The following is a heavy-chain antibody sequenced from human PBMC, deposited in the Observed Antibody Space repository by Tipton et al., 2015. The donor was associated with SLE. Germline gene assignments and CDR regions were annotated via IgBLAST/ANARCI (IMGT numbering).Heavy chain of an antibody. D-gene: IGHD3-10*01. CDR3: ARSGVGVNFDY. Sequence: TLSLTCTVSGYSISSGYFWGWIRQPPGKGLEWIGSIYHSGSTYYNPSLKSRVTISVDTSKNQFSLKLTSVTAADTAVYYCARSGVGVNFDYWGQGTLVTVSS. CDR1: GYSISSGYF. V-gene: IGHV4-38-2*02. CDR2: IYHSGST. J-gene: IGHJ4*02.